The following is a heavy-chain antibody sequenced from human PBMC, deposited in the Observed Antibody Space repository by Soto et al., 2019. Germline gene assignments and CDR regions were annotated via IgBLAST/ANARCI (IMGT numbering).Heavy chain of an antibody. CDR3: AKVYYYGSGSYYSAFDY. CDR1: GFTFDDYA. V-gene: IGHV3-9*01. D-gene: IGHD3-10*01. J-gene: IGHJ4*02. CDR2: ISWNSGSI. Sequence: SLRLSCAASGFTFDDYAMHWVRQAPGKGLEWVSGISWNSGSIGYADSVKGRFTISRDNAKNSLYLQMNSLRAEDTALYYCAKVYYYGSGSYYSAFDYWGQGT.